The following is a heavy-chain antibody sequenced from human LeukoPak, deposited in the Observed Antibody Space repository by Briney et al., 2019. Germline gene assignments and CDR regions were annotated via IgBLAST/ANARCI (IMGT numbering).Heavy chain of an antibody. CDR3: ARVTGFSIVGAPPSWWFDP. J-gene: IGHJ5*02. CDR1: GGTFSSYA. D-gene: IGHD1-26*01. V-gene: IGHV1-69*13. Sequence: ASVKVSCKASGGTFSSYAISWVRQAPGQGLEWMGGIIPIFGTANYAQKFQGRVTITADESTSTAYMELSSLRSEDTAVYYCARVTGFSIVGAPPSWWFDPWGQGTLVTVSS. CDR2: IIPIFGTA.